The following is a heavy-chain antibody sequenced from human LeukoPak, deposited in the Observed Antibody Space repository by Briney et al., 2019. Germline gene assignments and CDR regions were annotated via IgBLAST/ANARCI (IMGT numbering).Heavy chain of an antibody. CDR2: IKQDGSEK. D-gene: IGHD3-16*01. J-gene: IGHJ4*02. CDR1: GFTFSTYW. V-gene: IGHV3-7*03. Sequence: GGSLRLSCSASGFTFSTYWMSWVRQAPGKGLEWVANIKQDGSEKYYVDSVKGRFTISRDNAKNSLYLQMNSLRAEDTAVYYCARDWGYDYVWGSYDYFDYWGQGTLVTVSS. CDR3: ARDWGYDYVWGSYDYFDY.